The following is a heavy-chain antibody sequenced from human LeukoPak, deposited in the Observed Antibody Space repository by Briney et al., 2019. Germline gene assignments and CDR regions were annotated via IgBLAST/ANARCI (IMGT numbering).Heavy chain of an antibody. CDR2: IRSRTNTYAT. CDR3: TRGSQSDYYYGMDV. Sequence: GGSLRLSCAASGFTFSGSAMHWFRQASGKGLEWVGRIRSRTNTYATAYAASVKGRFTISRDDSKNTAYLQMNSLKTEDTAVYYCTRGSQSDYYYGMDVWGQGTTVTVSS. J-gene: IGHJ6*02. V-gene: IGHV3-73*01. CDR1: GFTFSGSA.